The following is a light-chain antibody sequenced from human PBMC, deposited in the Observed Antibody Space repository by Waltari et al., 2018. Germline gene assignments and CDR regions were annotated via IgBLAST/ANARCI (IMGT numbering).Light chain of an antibody. CDR3: QQYKNWPRGT. V-gene: IGKV3-15*01. J-gene: IGKJ1*01. CDR2: GAS. Sequence: EIVMTQSPATLSVSPGERATLSCRASQSVSINLACYLQKPGQPPRLLIYGASTRATGVPARFSGRGSGTDFTLTISSLQSEDFAVYYCQQYKNWPRGTFGQGTKVEIK. CDR1: QSVSIN.